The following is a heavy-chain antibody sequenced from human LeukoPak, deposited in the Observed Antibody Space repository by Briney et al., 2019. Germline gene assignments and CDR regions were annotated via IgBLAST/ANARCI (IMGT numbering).Heavy chain of an antibody. CDR3: ARSPRTTVTTFDH. Sequence: SETLSLTCTVSGGSISSGGYYWSWIRQPPGKGLEWIGYIYHSGSTYYNPSLKSRVTISVDRSKNQFSLKLSSVTAADTAVYYCARSPRTTVTTFDHWGRGTLVTVSS. V-gene: IGHV4-30-2*01. CDR2: IYHSGST. D-gene: IGHD4-11*01. CDR1: GGSISSGGYY. J-gene: IGHJ4*02.